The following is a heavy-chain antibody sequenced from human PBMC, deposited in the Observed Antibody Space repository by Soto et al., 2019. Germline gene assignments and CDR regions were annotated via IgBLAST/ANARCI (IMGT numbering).Heavy chain of an antibody. CDR2: IIPIFGTE. V-gene: IGHV1-69*01. CDR1: GGTFSSYA. Sequence: QVQLVQSGAEVKKPGSSVKVSCKASGGTFSSYAISWVRQAPGQGLEWMGGIIPIFGTENYAQKFQGRVTITADESTSTAYMELSSLRSEDTAVYYCARAGVDQLGNYYYYYGLDVWGQGTTVTVSS. CDR3: ARAGVDQLGNYYYYYGLDV. D-gene: IGHD6-13*01. J-gene: IGHJ6*02.